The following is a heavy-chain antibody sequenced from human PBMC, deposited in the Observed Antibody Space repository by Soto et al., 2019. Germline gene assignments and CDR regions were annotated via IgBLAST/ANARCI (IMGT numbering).Heavy chain of an antibody. J-gene: IGHJ6*03. CDR2: ISSSSSTI. CDR3: ARDSRRITIFGVVIRTEAKYYYTDV. Sequence: CGPQRDWKAAAEGTCVNYGMSWVRQNPGKGLEWVSYISSSSSTIYYAYSGKGRFTISRDNAKASLYLQMNSLRAEDTAVYYCARDSRRITIFGVVIRTEAKYYYTDVWGKGTTVTVSS. D-gene: IGHD3-3*01. V-gene: IGHV3-48*01. CDR1: EGTCVNYG.